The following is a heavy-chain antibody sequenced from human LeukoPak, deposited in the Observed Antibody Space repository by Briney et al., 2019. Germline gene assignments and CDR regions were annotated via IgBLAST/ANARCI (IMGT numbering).Heavy chain of an antibody. V-gene: IGHV3-74*01. CDR1: GFTFSSYW. CDR3: AKDYVWGSSPYGMDV. CDR2: INSDGSST. D-gene: IGHD3-16*01. J-gene: IGHJ6*02. Sequence: GGSLRLSCAASGFTFSSYWMHWVRQAPGKGLVWVSRINSDGSSTSYADSVKGRFTISRDNSKNTLYLQMNSLRAEDTAVYYCAKDYVWGSSPYGMDVWGQGTTVTVSS.